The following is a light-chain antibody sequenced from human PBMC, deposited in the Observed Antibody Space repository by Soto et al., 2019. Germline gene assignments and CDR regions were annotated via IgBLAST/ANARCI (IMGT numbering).Light chain of an antibody. J-gene: IGKJ3*01. CDR1: QSVGGR. CDR3: QQYNNYLGT. CDR2: KTS. Sequence: DIPMTQSPSTLSASVGDRVTITCRASQSVGGRLAWYQQKAGKAPKLLIYKTSTLESGVPSRFSGSGSGTEFTLTINSLRPDDFATYYCQQYNNYLGTFGPGTKVDI. V-gene: IGKV1-5*03.